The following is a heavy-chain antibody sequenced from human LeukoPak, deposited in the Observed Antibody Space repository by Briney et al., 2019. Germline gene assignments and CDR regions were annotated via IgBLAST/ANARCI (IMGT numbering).Heavy chain of an antibody. CDR3: VHSPNSLLRFLGGTPFDY. V-gene: IGHV2-5*02. Sequence: SGPTLVNPPQTLTLTCTFSGFSLSTRGVGVGWIRQPPGKALEWLALIYWDGDKRFSPSLNSRLTITNDISKNQEVLTMTNMDPVDTLTYYCVHSPNSLLRFLGGTPFDYWGQGTLVTVSS. CDR1: GFSLSTRGVG. J-gene: IGHJ4*02. D-gene: IGHD3-3*01. CDR2: IYWDGDK.